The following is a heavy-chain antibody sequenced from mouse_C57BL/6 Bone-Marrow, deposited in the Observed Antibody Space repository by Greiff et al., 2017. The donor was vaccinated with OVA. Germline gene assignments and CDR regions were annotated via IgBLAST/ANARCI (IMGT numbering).Heavy chain of an antibody. D-gene: IGHD2-2*01. CDR1: GYTFTSYG. V-gene: IGHV1-81*01. Sequence: QVQLQQSGAELARPGASVKLSCKASGYTFTSYGISWVKQRTGQGLEWIGEIYPRSGNTYYNEKFKGKATLTADKSSSTAYMELRSLTSEYSAVYFCAISTMVTTEGFAYWGQGTLVTVSA. CDR2: IYPRSGNT. CDR3: AISTMVTTEGFAY. J-gene: IGHJ3*01.